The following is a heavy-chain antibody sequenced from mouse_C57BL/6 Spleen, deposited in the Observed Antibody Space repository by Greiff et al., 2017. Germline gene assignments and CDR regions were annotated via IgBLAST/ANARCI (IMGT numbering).Heavy chain of an antibody. J-gene: IGHJ2*01. CDR1: GYTFTDYE. CDR3: TEYSNLSDY. V-gene: IGHV1-15*01. Sequence: VQLQQSGAELVRPGASVTLSCKASGYTFTDYEMHWVKQTPVHGLAWIGAIVPETGGTAYNQKFKGKAILTADKSSSTAYMELRSLTSDDSAVYYCTEYSNLSDYWGQGTTLTVSS. CDR2: IVPETGGT. D-gene: IGHD2-5*01.